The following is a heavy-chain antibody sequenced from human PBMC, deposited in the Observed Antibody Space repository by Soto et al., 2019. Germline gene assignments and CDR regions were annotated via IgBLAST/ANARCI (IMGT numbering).Heavy chain of an antibody. D-gene: IGHD3-22*01. V-gene: IGHV4-31*03. CDR3: AREIGRITMTP. CDR1: GGSISSGGYY. Sequence: SETLSLTCTVSGGSISSGGYYWSWIRQHPGKGLEWIGYIYYSGSTYYNPSLKSRVTISVDTSKNQFSLKLSSVTAADTAVHYCAREIGRITMTPWGQGTLVTVSS. J-gene: IGHJ5*02. CDR2: IYYSGST.